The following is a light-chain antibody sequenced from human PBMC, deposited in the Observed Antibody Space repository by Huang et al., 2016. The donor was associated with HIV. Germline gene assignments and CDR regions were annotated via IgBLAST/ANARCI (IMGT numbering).Light chain of an antibody. CDR2: GAS. CDR1: QDIGTS. CDR3: QQLHTYPIT. Sequence: QLTQSPPSLSASVGDTIIISCRASQDIGTSLAWYQQKTGRAPKLLISGASTFQTGVPSRFSGDSAGTFFTLFITGLQPEDFATYYCQQLHTYPITFGQGTRLDIK. V-gene: IGKV1-13*02. J-gene: IGKJ5*01.